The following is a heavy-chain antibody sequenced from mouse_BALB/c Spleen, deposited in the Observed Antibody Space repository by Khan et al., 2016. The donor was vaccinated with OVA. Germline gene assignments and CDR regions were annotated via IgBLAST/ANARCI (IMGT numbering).Heavy chain of an antibody. D-gene: IGHD1-1*01. V-gene: IGHV5-6*01. CDR3: ARLAYYYNSEGFTY. CDR2: ISSGGSYT. Sequence: EVELVESGGDLVKPGGSLKLSCAASGFTFSTYGMSWVRQTPDKRLEWVATISSGGSYTYYPDSVKGRFTISRDNAKNTLYLQMRSLTSEDTAMYYCARLAYYYNSEGFTYWGQGTLVTVSA. CDR1: GFTFSTYG. J-gene: IGHJ3*01.